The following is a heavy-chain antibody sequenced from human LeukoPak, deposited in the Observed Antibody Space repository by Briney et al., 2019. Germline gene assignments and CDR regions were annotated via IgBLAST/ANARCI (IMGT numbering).Heavy chain of an antibody. D-gene: IGHD3-22*01. CDR3: ARGPYDSSGYPTAFDY. CDR2: IIPIFGTA. CDR1: GGTFSSYA. V-gene: IGHV1-69*05. Sequence: ASVKVSCKASGGTFSSYAISWVRQAPGQGLGWMGGIIPIFGTANYAQKFQGRVTITTDESTSTAYMELSSLRSEDTAVHYCARGPYDSSGYPTAFDYWGQGTLVTVSS. J-gene: IGHJ4*02.